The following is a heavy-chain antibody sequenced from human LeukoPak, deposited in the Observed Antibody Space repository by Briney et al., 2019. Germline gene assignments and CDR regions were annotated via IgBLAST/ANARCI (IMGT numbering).Heavy chain of an antibody. CDR1: GYTFTSYD. D-gene: IGHD1-26*01. Sequence: ASVKVSCKASGYTFTSYDINWVRQATGQGLEWMGWMNPNSGNTGYAQKFQGRVTITRNTSISTAYLQWSSLKASDTAMYYCARHGYSGSYGSIWGQGTLVTVSS. CDR2: MNPNSGNT. V-gene: IGHV1-8*03. CDR3: ARHGYSGSYGSI. J-gene: IGHJ4*02.